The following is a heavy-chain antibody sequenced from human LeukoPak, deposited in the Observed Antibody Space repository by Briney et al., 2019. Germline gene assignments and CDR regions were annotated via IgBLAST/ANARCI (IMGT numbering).Heavy chain of an antibody. CDR2: ISGSGGST. V-gene: IGHV3-23*01. D-gene: IGHD2-2*01. J-gene: IGHJ4*02. CDR3: ANLPEGYCSSTSCPYYFDY. Sequence: GGSLRRSCAASGFTFSSYAMSWVRQAPGKGLEWVSVISGSGGSTYYADSVKGRFTISRDNSKNTLYLQMNSLRAEDTAVYYCANLPEGYCSSTSCPYYFDYWGQGTLVTVSS. CDR1: GFTFSSYA.